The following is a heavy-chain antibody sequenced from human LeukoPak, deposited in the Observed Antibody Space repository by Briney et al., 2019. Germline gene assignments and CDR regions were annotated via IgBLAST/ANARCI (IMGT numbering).Heavy chain of an antibody. CDR3: ARAPYDILTRLGAFDI. J-gene: IGHJ3*02. CDR1: GGSISNYY. V-gene: IGHV4-59*01. D-gene: IGHD3-9*01. CDR2: IYYSGST. Sequence: SETLSLTCTVSGGSISNYYWSWIRQPPGKGLEWIGYIYYSGSTNYNPSLKSRVTISVDTSKNQFSLKLSSVTAADTAVYYCARAPYDILTRLGAFDIWGQGTMVTVSS.